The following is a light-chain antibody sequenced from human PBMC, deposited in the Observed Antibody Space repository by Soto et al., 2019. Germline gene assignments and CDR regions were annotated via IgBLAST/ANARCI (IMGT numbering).Light chain of an antibody. J-gene: IGKJ4*01. V-gene: IGKV1-39*01. CDR3: QQIYSAPLT. CDR2: AAS. Sequence: DIQMTQSPSSLSASVGDRVTITCQASQDISSYLNWYRQKPGKAPKLLIYAASSLQSGVPSRFSGSGSETEFTLTISSLQPEDFATYFCQQIYSAPLTFGGGTKVDIK. CDR1: QDISSY.